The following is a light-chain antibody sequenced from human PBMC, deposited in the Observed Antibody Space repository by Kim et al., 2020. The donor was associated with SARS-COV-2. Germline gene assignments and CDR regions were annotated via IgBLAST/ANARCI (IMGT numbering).Light chain of an antibody. CDR2: DVN. Sequence: QSVTISCTGTSSDVGGYDYVSWYQQHPGKAPKLIIFDVNKRPSGVPDRFSGSKSGNTDSLTISGLQDEDEADYSCCSYAGSYTLAVFGGGTQLTVL. J-gene: IGLJ3*02. CDR1: SSDVGGYDY. CDR3: CSYAGSYTLAV. V-gene: IGLV2-11*03.